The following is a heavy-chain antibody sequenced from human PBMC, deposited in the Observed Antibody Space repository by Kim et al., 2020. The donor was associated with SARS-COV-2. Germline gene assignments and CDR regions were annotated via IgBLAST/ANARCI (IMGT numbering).Heavy chain of an antibody. J-gene: IGHJ4*02. CDR3: ARDGDYGGIFDY. V-gene: IGHV1-69*13. CDR2: IIPIFGTA. Sequence: SVKVSCKASGGTFSSYAISWVRQAPGQGLEWMGGIIPIFGTANYAQKFQGRVTITADESTSTAYMELSSLRSEDTAVYYCARDGDYGGIFDYWGQGTLVTVSS. CDR1: GGTFSSYA. D-gene: IGHD4-17*01.